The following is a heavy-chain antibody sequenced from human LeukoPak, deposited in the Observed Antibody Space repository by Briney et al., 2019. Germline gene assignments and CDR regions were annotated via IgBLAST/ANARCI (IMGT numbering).Heavy chain of an antibody. Sequence: ASVKVSCKVSGYTLTELSMHWVRQAPGKGLEWMGGFDPEDGETIYAQKFQGRVTMTEDTSTDTAYMELSSLRSEDTAVYYCATTPPITIFGVVIANQATFDYWGQGTLVTVSS. CDR2: FDPEDGET. V-gene: IGHV1-24*01. CDR3: ATTPPITIFGVVIANQATFDY. CDR1: GYTLTELS. D-gene: IGHD3-3*01. J-gene: IGHJ4*02.